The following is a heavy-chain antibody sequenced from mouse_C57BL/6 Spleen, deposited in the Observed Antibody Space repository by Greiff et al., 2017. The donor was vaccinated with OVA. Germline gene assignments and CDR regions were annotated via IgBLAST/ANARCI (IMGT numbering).Heavy chain of an antibody. D-gene: IGHD2-4*01. CDR1: GFTFSSYA. J-gene: IGHJ3*01. CDR3: ARGNDYDSGGFAY. CDR2: ISDGGSYT. V-gene: IGHV5-4*03. Sequence: EVKLMESGGGLVKPGGSLKLSCAASGFTFSSYAMSWVRQTPEKRLEWVATISDGGSYTYYPDNVKGRFTISRDNAKNNLYLQMSHLKSEDTAMYYCARGNDYDSGGFAYWGQGTLVTVSA.